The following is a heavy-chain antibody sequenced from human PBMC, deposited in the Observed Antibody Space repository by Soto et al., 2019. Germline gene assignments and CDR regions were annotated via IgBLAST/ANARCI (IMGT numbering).Heavy chain of an antibody. CDR3: ARAPCQLLSLHLAY. CDR2: ISSSSSTI. J-gene: IGHJ4*02. CDR1: GFTFSSYI. D-gene: IGHD2-2*01. Sequence: GGSLRLSCAASGFTFSSYIMNWVRQAPGKGLEWVSYISSSSSTIYYADSVKGRFTISRDNAKNSLYLQMNSLRDEDTAVYYCARAPCQLLSLHLAYWGQGTLVTVSS. V-gene: IGHV3-48*02.